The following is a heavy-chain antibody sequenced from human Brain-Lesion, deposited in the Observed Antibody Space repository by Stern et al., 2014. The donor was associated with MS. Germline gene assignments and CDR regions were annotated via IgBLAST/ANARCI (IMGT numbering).Heavy chain of an antibody. D-gene: IGHD3-22*01. V-gene: IGHV4-31*03. CDR2: IYYTGCA. CDR1: GGSINSGGYY. Sequence: VQLVESGPGLVKPSQTLPLTCTVSGGSINSGGYYWSWIRQYPGKGLEWIGYIYYTGCAYYDPSLKSRLSMSIDTSKNQFSLNLNSVTAADTAVYYCARGARYSDSSGYYFYFDYWGQGTLVTVSS. J-gene: IGHJ4*02. CDR3: ARGARYSDSSGYYFYFDY.